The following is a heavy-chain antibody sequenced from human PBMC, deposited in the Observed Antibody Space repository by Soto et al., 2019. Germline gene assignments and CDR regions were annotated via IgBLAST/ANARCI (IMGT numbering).Heavy chain of an antibody. CDR2: ISGNNEYI. Sequence: DVQLLESGGGLVQPGGSLILSCAASGFTFSSSVMHWIRQAPGQGLEWVSGISGNNEYIKYADSVKGRFTISIDNSKNTLFLQMNSLRVEDTALYYCATVRYCSSAACLAAEWGQGTLITVSS. CDR3: ATVRYCSSAACLAAE. CDR1: GFTFSSSV. V-gene: IGHV3-23*01. D-gene: IGHD2-2*01. J-gene: IGHJ4*02.